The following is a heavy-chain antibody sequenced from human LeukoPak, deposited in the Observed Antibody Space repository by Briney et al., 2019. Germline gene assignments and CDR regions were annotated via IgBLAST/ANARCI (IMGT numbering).Heavy chain of an antibody. Sequence: PSETLTLTCTVSGDSVSNGNYYWSWLRQPPGKALEWIGYIYYTGKTYYNPSLEGRVTILVDTSRNHFSLKLSSVTAADTAVYYCARDNWNYGSSMDVWGQGTTVTVSS. J-gene: IGHJ6*02. D-gene: IGHD1-7*01. V-gene: IGHV4-61*03. CDR1: GDSVSNGNYY. CDR2: IYYTGKT. CDR3: ARDNWNYGSSMDV.